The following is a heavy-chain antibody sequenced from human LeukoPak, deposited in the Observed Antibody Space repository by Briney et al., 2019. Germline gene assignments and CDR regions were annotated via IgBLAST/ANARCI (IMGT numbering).Heavy chain of an antibody. CDR3: ARAGKYYYDSSGYYRHAFDI. CDR2: INWNGGST. CDR1: GFTFSSYA. Sequence: GGSLRLSCAASGFTFSSYAMSWVRQAPGKGLEWVSGINWNGGSTGYADSVKGRFTISRDNAKSSLYLQMNSLRAEDTALYHCARAGKYYYDSSGYYRHAFDIWGQGTMVTVSS. V-gene: IGHV3-20*01. D-gene: IGHD3-22*01. J-gene: IGHJ3*02.